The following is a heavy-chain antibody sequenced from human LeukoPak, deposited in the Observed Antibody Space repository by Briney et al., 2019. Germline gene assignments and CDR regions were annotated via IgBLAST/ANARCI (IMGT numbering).Heavy chain of an antibody. V-gene: IGHV1-69*13. D-gene: IGHD3-10*01. CDR2: IIPIFGTA. J-gene: IGHJ4*02. Sequence: SVKVSCKASGGTFSSYAISWVRQAPGQGLEWMGGIIPIFGTANYAQKFQGRVTITADESTSTAYMELSSLRSKDTAVYYCARDLNYYGSGSFRGFDYWGQGTLVTVSS. CDR3: ARDLNYYGSGSFRGFDY. CDR1: GGTFSSYA.